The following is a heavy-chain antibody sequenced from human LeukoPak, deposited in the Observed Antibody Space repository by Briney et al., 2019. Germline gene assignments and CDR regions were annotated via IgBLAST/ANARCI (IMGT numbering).Heavy chain of an antibody. CDR2: IKQDGSEK. CDR1: GFTFSSYW. D-gene: IGHD6-25*01. Sequence: GGSLRLSCAASGFTFSSYWMSWVRQAPGKGLEWVANIKQDGSEKYYVDSVKGRFTISRDNAKNSLYLQMNSLRAEDMAVYYCARGSKPRYGSGTNFDYWGQGTLVTVSS. V-gene: IGHV3-7*05. J-gene: IGHJ4*02. CDR3: ARGSKPRYGSGTNFDY.